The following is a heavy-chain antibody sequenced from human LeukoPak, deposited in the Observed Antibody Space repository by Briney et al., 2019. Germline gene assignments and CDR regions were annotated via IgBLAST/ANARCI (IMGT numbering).Heavy chain of an antibody. V-gene: IGHV3-30*04. CDR1: GFIFSRHA. J-gene: IGHJ6*02. D-gene: IGHD2-2*02. Sequence: GGSLRLSCAASGFIFSRHAMHWVRQAPGKGLEWVAVISFDGSNKYYADFVKGRFTISRDNSKNTLYLQMNSLRVEDTAVHYCAKGDIVIVPTAIRFYFYGMDVWGQGTTVTVSS. CDR3: AKGDIVIVPTAIRFYFYGMDV. CDR2: ISFDGSNK.